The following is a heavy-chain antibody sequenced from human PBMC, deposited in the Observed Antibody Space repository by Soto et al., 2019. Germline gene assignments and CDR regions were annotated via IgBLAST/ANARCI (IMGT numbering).Heavy chain of an antibody. CDR3: APLSVGQAQFDP. D-gene: IGHD1-26*01. V-gene: IGHV4-30-4*01. Sequence: SETLSLTCTVSGGSISSGDYYWSWIRQPPGKGLEWIGYIYYSGSTYYNPSLKSRVTISVDTSKNQFSLKLSSVTAADTAVYYCAPLSVGQAQFDPWGQGTLVTVSS. CDR2: IYYSGST. J-gene: IGHJ5*02. CDR1: GGSISSGDYY.